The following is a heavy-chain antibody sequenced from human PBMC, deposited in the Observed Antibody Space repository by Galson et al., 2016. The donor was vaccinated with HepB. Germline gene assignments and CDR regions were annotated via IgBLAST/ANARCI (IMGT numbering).Heavy chain of an antibody. CDR2: ISGDGGST. J-gene: IGHJ4*02. V-gene: IGHV3-43*02. Sequence: SLRLSCAASGFTFNDFAMHWVRQAPGKGLEWVSLISGDGGSTYFAGSVRGRFTISRDNSKNSLYLQMNSLRTEDTALYYCAAYCSGDYCYTAGGYWGQGTLVTVSS. D-gene: IGHD2-15*01. CDR1: GFTFNDFA. CDR3: AAYCSGDYCYTAGGY.